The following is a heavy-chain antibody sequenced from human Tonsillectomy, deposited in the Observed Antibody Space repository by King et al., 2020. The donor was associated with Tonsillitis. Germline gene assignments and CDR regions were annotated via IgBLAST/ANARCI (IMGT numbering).Heavy chain of an antibody. D-gene: IGHD3-10*01. Sequence: VQLVESGGGLVQPGGSLRLSCAASGFTVSSNYMNWVRQAPGKGLEWVSVIYSGGSTYYADSVKGRFTISRDNSKNPVYLQMNSLRAEDTAAYYCARGPGSPYYYGMDVWGQGTTVTVSS. CDR1: GFTVSSNY. J-gene: IGHJ6*02. CDR3: ARGPGSPYYYGMDV. CDR2: IYSGGST. V-gene: IGHV3-66*01.